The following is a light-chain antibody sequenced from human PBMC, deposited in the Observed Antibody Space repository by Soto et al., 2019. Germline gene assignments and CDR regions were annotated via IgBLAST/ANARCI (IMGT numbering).Light chain of an antibody. J-gene: IGLJ2*01. CDR3: QTWGTGIQV. CDR2: LNSDGSY. Sequence: QPVLTQSPSASASLGASVDLTCTLSSGHSSYAIAWHQQQPEKGPRYLMKLNSDGSYTKGDGIPDRFSGSSSGAERYLTISSLQSEDEADYYCQTWGTGIQVFGGGTKVTVL. V-gene: IGLV4-69*01. CDR1: SGHSSYA.